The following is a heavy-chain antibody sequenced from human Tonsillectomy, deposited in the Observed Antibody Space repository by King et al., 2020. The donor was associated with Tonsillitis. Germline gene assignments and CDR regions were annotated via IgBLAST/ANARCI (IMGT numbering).Heavy chain of an antibody. Sequence: APGKGLEWVAVIWSDVSDKYYADSVKGRFAISRDNSKTTLYLQMTSLRLEDTAVYYCAGEVQREYCTSGGCYVWGQVTLVTFS. D-gene: IGHD2-2*01. J-gene: IGHJ4*02. CDR3: AGEVQREYCTSGGCYV. V-gene: IGHV3-33*01. CDR2: IWSDVSDK.